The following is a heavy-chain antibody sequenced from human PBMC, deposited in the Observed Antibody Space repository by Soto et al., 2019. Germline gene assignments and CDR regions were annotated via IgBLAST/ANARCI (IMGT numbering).Heavy chain of an antibody. D-gene: IGHD5-12*01. J-gene: IGHJ4*02. CDR1: GGSISSYY. CDR2: IYYSGST. V-gene: IGHV4-59*08. CDR3: ARHGYDLPDY. Sequence: SETLSLTCTVSGGSISSYYWSWIRQPPGKGPEWIGYIYYSGSTNYNPSLKSRVTISVDTSKNQFSLKLSSVTAADTAVYYCARHGYDLPDYWGQGTLVTVSS.